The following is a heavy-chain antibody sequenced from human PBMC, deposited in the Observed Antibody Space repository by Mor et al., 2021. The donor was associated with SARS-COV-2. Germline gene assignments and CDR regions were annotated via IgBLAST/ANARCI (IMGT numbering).Heavy chain of an antibody. CDR3: ARGFRDYGDAFDV. Sequence: GLEWVAVIFYNGDNAYYSDSVKGRFTISRDNSKNTVNLQLNSLSFEDTTLYYCARGFRDYGDAFDVWGQGTTVTVSS. V-gene: IGHV3-30-3*01. J-gene: IGHJ3*01. CDR2: IFYNGDNA. D-gene: IGHD4-17*01.